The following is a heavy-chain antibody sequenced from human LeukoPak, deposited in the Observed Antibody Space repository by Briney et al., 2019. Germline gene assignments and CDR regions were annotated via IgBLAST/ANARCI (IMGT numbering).Heavy chain of an antibody. CDR2: INPNSGGT. D-gene: IGHD3-16*01. CDR3: ARDRGRGGLSSAFDI. J-gene: IGHJ3*02. CDR1: GHTFTGNY. Sequence: ASVKVSCKASGHTFTGNYLHWVRQAPGQGLEWMGWINPNSGGTNYAQRFQGRVTMTRDTSISTVYMELSRLRSDDTAVYYCARDRGRGGLSSAFDIWGQGTMVTVSS. V-gene: IGHV1-2*02.